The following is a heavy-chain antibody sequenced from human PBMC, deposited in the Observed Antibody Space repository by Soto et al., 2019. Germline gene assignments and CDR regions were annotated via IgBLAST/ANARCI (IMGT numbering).Heavy chain of an antibody. CDR3: AREGYCSSTSCRDYYYYYMDV. D-gene: IGHD2-2*01. V-gene: IGHV1-46*01. CDR2: INPSGGST. CDR1: GYTFTSYY. Sequence: ASVKVSCKASGYTFTSYYMHWVRQAPGQGLEWMGIINPSGGSTSYAQRFQGRVTMTRDTSTSTAYMELSSLRSEDTAVYYCAREGYCSSTSCRDYYYYYMDVWGQGTMVTVSS. J-gene: IGHJ6*03.